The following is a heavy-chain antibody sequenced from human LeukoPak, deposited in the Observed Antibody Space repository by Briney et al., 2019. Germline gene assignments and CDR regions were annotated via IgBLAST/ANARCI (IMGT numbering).Heavy chain of an antibody. CDR1: GYAFTSYG. CDR2: VSAYNGNT. D-gene: IGHD3-3*01. V-gene: IGHV1-18*01. Sequence: GASVKVSCKASGYAFTSYGISWVRQAPGQGLEWMGWVSAYNGNTNYAQKLQGRVTMTTDTSTSTAYMELRSLRSDDTAVYYCARELSGTIAVPYYDFWSGYHQQNWFDPWGQGTLVTVSS. J-gene: IGHJ5*02. CDR3: ARELSGTIAVPYYDFWSGYHQQNWFDP.